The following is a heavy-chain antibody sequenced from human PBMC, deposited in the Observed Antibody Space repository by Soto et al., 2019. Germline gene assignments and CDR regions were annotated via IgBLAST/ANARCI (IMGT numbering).Heavy chain of an antibody. CDR1: GFTFSSYT. D-gene: IGHD2-15*01. J-gene: IGHJ6*03. V-gene: IGHV3-48*01. Sequence: EVQLVESGGGLVQPGGSLRLSCAASGFTFSSYTMNWVRQAPGKGLEWVSYISSSSSTIYYADSVKGRFTISRDNAKNSLYLQMNSLRAEDTAVYYCARGRRINDYHYYYMDVWGKGTTVTVSS. CDR2: ISSSSSTI. CDR3: ARGRRINDYHYYYMDV.